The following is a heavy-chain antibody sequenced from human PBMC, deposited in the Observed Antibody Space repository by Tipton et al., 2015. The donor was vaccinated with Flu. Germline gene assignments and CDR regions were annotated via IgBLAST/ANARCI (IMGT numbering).Heavy chain of an antibody. CDR1: GYTFSNYN. CDR2: IYPSGGGT. J-gene: IGHJ4*01. Sequence: QLVQSGAEVRKPGASVKLSCKASGYTFSNYNMHWVRQAPGQGLEWMGMIYPSGGGTRYAQKFQGRVTVTRDKSTSTVYMELSSLTSDDTGVYYCARDLGAGTYAFGDWGQGTLVTVTS. V-gene: IGHV1-46*01. D-gene: IGHD3-10*01. CDR3: ARDLGAGTYAFGD.